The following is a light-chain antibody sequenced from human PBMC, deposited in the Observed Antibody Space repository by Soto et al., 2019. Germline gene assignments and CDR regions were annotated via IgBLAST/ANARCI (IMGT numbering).Light chain of an antibody. CDR3: SSYTSSSTSHVV. Sequence: QSALTQPASVSGSPGQSITISCTGTSSDVGGYNYVSWYQQHPGKAPKLMIYAVSNRPSGVSNRFSGSKSGNTASLTISGLQAEDEADYYCSSYTSSSTSHVVFGGGTKLTVL. J-gene: IGLJ2*01. V-gene: IGLV2-14*01. CDR1: SSDVGGYNY. CDR2: AVS.